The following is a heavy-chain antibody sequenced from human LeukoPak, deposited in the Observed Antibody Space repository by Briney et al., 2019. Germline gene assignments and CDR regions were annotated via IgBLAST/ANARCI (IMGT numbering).Heavy chain of an antibody. CDR1: GGSFSGFY. CDR2: INHSGST. J-gene: IGHJ4*02. V-gene: IGHV4-34*01. CDR3: ARVDGGNLFDY. D-gene: IGHD4-23*01. Sequence: PSETLSLTCAVYGGSFSGFYWSWIRQPPGKGLEWIGEINHSGSTNYNPSLKSRVTMLVDTSKSHFSLKLSSVTAADTAVYYCARVDGGNLFDYWGQGTLVTVSS.